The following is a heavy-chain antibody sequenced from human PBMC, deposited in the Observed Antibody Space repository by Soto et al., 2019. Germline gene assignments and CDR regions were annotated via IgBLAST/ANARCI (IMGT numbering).Heavy chain of an antibody. CDR3: AKLVWFWEFTTRRNAFDI. CDR1: GFTFSSYG. V-gene: IGHV3-30*18. CDR2: ISYDGSNK. J-gene: IGHJ3*02. Sequence: QVQLVESGGGVVQPGRSLRLSWAASGFTFSSYGMHWVRQAPGKGLEWVAVISYDGSNKYYADSVKGRFTISRDNSKNTLYLQMNSLRAEDTAVYYCAKLVWFWEFTTRRNAFDIWCQGTMVTVSS. D-gene: IGHD3-10*01.